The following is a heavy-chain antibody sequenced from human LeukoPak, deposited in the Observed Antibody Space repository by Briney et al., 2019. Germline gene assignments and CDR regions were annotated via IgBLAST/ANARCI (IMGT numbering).Heavy chain of an antibody. CDR1: GFTFSGSA. J-gene: IGHJ4*02. Sequence: PGGSLRLSCAASGFTFSGSAMHWVRQASGKGLEWVGRIRSKANSYATAYAASVKGRFTISRDDSKNTAYLQMNSLKTEDTAVYYCTRQGFLGYCSSTSCFDYWGQGTLVTVSP. CDR2: IRSKANSYAT. D-gene: IGHD2-2*01. V-gene: IGHV3-73*01. CDR3: TRQGFLGYCSSTSCFDY.